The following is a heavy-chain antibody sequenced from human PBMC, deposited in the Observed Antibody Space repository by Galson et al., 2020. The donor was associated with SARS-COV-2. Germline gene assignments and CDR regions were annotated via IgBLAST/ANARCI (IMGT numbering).Heavy chain of an antibody. D-gene: IGHD4-17*01. J-gene: IGHJ3*02. CDR1: GASISSGGYS. V-gene: IGHV4-30-2*01. CDR3: VRCHYGEYAPEAFDI. CDR2: ISHSGST. Sequence: SETLSLTCAVSGASISSGGYSWNWIRKPPGKGLEWIGYISHSGSTYYNPSLQSRVTISVERSKNQFSLDLSSVTAADTAVYYCVRCHYGEYAPEAFDIWGQGTMVTVSS.